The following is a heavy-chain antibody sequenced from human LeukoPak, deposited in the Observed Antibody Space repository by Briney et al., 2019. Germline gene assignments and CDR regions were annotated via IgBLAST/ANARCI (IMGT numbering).Heavy chain of an antibody. Sequence: GASVKVSCKASGYTFTGYYMHWVRQAPGQGLEWMGWINPNSGGTNYAQKFQGRVTMTRDTSISTAYMELSRVRSVDTAVYYCARARADFWSGFLWGQGTLVTVSS. CDR2: INPNSGGT. CDR1: GYTFTGYY. D-gene: IGHD3-3*01. CDR3: ARARADFWSGFL. J-gene: IGHJ4*02. V-gene: IGHV1-2*02.